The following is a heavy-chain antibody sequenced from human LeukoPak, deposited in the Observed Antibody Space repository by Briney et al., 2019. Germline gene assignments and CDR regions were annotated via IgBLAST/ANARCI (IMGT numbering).Heavy chain of an antibody. D-gene: IGHD1-26*01. V-gene: IGHV3-23*01. Sequence: GGSLRLSCAASGFTFNNFAMSWVRQAPGEGLEWVSIFSGSGGNTYYADSVKGRFTISRDNSKNTLYLQMNSLRADDTALYFCAKDRQYGVGAFDIWGQGTMVTVSS. CDR1: GFTFNNFA. CDR3: AKDRQYGVGAFDI. CDR2: FSGSGGNT. J-gene: IGHJ3*02.